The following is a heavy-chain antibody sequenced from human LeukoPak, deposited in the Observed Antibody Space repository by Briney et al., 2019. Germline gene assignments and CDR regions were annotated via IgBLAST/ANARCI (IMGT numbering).Heavy chain of an antibody. D-gene: IGHD1-1*01. V-gene: IGHV3-30*02. J-gene: IGHJ4*02. CDR2: IRYDGSNK. CDR3: AKDDGGTTLPFDY. CDR1: GFTLISHG. Sequence: GGSLRLSCAASGFTLISHGMHWVRQAPGKGLEWVAFIRYDGSNKYYADSVKGRFTISRDNSKNTLYLQMNSLRAEDTAVYYCAKDDGGTTLPFDYWGQGTLVTVSS.